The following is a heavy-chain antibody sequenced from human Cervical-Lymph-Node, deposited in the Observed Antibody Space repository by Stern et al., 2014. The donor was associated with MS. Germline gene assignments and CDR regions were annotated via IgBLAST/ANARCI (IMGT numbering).Heavy chain of an antibody. D-gene: IGHD3-10*01. V-gene: IGHV4-31*03. Sequence: QVQLQESGPGLVKPSQTLSLTCSVSGDSINTGGHYWSWIRQHSGRGLEWIGTISFRGGTSYNPSLMSRVRISTDKNQFSLNLSSATAADTAVYYCARDRRQFISGTNHYYGLDVWGQGTTVIVSS. CDR2: ISFRGGT. J-gene: IGHJ6*02. CDR3: ARDRRQFISGTNHYYGLDV. CDR1: GDSINTGGHY.